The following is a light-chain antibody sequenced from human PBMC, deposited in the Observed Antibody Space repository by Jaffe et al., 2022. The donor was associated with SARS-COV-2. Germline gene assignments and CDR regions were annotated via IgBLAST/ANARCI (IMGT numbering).Light chain of an antibody. Sequence: EIVLTQSPGTLSLSPGERATLSCRASQSVSSSYLAWYQQKPGQAPRLLIYGGSSRATGIPDRFSGSGSGTDFTLAISRLEPEDFAVYYCQQCGSSPRTFGQGTKVEIK. J-gene: IGKJ1*01. CDR2: GGS. V-gene: IGKV3-20*01. CDR1: QSVSSSY. CDR3: QQCGSSPRT.